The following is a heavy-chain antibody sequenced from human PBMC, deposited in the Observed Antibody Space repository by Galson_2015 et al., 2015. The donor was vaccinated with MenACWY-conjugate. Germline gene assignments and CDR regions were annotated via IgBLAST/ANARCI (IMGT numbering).Heavy chain of an antibody. D-gene: IGHD2-2*01. Sequence: ETLSLTCTVSSGSVSSNDYFWGWIRQSPGKGLEWLGSVNYRGSNYYNPSLKSPVIMSVDTSKNVISLQLNSVTPEDTAVYYCAREAMYSTNFYAIDFWGQGTQVTVSS. CDR2: VNYRGSN. CDR1: SGSVSSNDYF. V-gene: IGHV4-39*02. J-gene: IGHJ4*02. CDR3: AREAMYSTNFYAIDF.